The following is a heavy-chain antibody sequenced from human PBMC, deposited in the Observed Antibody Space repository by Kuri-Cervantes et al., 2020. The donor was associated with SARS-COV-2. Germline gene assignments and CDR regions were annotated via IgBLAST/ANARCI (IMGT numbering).Heavy chain of an antibody. D-gene: IGHD4-17*01. V-gene: IGHV5-51*01. CDR3: ARRIDYGDWDRMDV. J-gene: IGHJ6*02. CDR1: RYMFTSYW. CDR2: NYPGDSDT. Sequence: GESLKISCKAFRYMFTSYWIGWVRQMPGKGLEWMGINYPGDSDTRYSPSFQGQVTISADKSIHTAYLQWSSLKASDTAMYYCARRIDYGDWDRMDVWGQGTTVTVSS.